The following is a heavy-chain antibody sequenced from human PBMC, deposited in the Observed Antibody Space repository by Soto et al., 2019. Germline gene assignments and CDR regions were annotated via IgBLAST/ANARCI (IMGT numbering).Heavy chain of an antibody. CDR1: GFTFNTFG. D-gene: IGHD3-10*01. CDR2: ISYDGSDE. V-gene: IGHV3-30*03. Sequence: QVQLVESGGNMVQPGWSLTVSCAASGFTFNTFGMHWARQAPGKGLEWVAVISYDGSDEYYADSVKGRFTISRDNSMNTLSLQMNRLSVDGKGVYYCARGPYYGSGTLDFWGQGTLVTVSS. J-gene: IGHJ4*02. CDR3: ARGPYYGSGTLDF.